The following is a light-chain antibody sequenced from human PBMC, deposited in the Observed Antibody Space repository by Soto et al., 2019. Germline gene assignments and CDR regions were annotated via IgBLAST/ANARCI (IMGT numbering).Light chain of an antibody. CDR3: HQSYGSLKYP. Sequence: DIQMTQSPSSLSASVGDRVTITCRASQSISTYLNWYQQKPGKAPKLLIYAASSLQSGVPSRFSGSGSGTDFTLTISCLQPEDFATYYCHQSYGSLKYPFGQGTNLEIK. CDR1: QSISTY. J-gene: IGKJ2*01. V-gene: IGKV1-39*01. CDR2: AAS.